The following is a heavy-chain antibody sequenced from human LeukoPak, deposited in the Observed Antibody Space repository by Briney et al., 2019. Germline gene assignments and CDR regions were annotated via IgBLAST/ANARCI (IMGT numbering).Heavy chain of an antibody. V-gene: IGHV4-61*02. D-gene: IGHD1-26*01. CDR1: GGSISSGGYY. CDR3: ARAIVGATSFDY. Sequence: PSETLSLTCTVSGGSISSGGYYWSWIRQPAGKGLEWIGRIYTSGSTNYNPSLKSRVTMSVDTSKNQLSLKLSSVTAADTAVYYCARAIVGATSFDYWGQGTLVTVSS. CDR2: IYTSGST. J-gene: IGHJ4*02.